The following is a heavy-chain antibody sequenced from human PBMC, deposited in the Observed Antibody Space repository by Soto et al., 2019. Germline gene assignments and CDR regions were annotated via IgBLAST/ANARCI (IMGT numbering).Heavy chain of an antibody. CDR3: AREFTVTTSGGLGY. D-gene: IGHD4-17*01. CDR1: GYTFTGYY. CDR2: INPNSGGT. V-gene: IGHV1-2*04. J-gene: IGHJ4*02. Sequence: ASVKVSCKASGYTFTGYYMHWVRQAPGQGLEWMGWINPNSGGTNYAQKFQGWVTMTRDTSISTAYMELSRLRSDDTAVYYCAREFTVTTSGGLGYWGQGTLVTVSS.